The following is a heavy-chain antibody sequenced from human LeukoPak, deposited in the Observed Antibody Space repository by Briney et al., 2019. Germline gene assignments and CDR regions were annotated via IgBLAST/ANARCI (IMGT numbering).Heavy chain of an antibody. J-gene: IGHJ3*02. CDR2: IYYSGST. CDR3: ASLSGVSGAFDI. Sequence: SETLSLTCSVSGGSISSYYWSWIRQPPGKGLDWIGYIYYSGSTDYNPSLKSRVTISIDTSKNQFSLKLTSVTAADTAVYYCASLSGVSGAFDIWGQGTVVTVSS. CDR1: GGSISSYY. V-gene: IGHV4-59*01. D-gene: IGHD6-19*01.